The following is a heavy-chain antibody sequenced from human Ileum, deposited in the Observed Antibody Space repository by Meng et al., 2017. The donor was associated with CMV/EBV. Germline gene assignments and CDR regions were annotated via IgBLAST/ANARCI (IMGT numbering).Heavy chain of an antibody. CDR2: MYPDTGGT. V-gene: IGHV1-2*02. D-gene: IGHD6-13*01. J-gene: IGHJ4*02. CDR1: GYTFTAYY. CDR3: AMSYNEVIPAAYFFDC. Sequence: ASVKVSCKASGYTFTAYYIHWVRQAPGQGLEWLGWMYPDTGGTKYAQNFQGRVTMTRDTSISTAYMELSSLRPDDTAVYYCAMSYNEVIPAAYFFDCWGQGTLVTVSS.